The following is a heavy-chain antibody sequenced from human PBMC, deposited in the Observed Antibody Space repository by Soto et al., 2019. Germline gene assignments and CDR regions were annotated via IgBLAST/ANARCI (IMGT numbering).Heavy chain of an antibody. CDR1: GGSISSYY. Sequence: QVQLQESGPGLVKPSETLSLTCTVSGGSISSYYWSWIRQPPGKGLEWIGYIYYSGSTNYNPSLKSRVTITVDTSKNQFSLKRSSVTAADTAVYYGARDTREAVNPWTFDVWGQGTMVTVSS. D-gene: IGHD2-15*01. J-gene: IGHJ3*01. CDR2: IYYSGST. CDR3: ARDTREAVNPWTFDV. V-gene: IGHV4-59*01.